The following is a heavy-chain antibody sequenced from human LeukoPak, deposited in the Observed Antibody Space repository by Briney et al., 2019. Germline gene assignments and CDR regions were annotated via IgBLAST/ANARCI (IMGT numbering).Heavy chain of an antibody. D-gene: IGHD3-16*01. V-gene: IGHV3-7*04. CDR1: GFIFSNYW. CDR2: IKQDGSGK. J-gene: IGHJ5*02. CDR3: GRDMIILQS. Sequence: GGSLRLSCSASGFIFSNYWMTSLRQAPGKGLEWVANIKQDGSGKYYVDSVKGRFTISRDNAKKSLYLQMNSLRAEDTAVYLCGRDMIILQSWGQGTLVTVSS.